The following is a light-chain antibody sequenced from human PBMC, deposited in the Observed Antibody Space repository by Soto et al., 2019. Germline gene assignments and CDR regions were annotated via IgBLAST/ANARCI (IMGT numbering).Light chain of an antibody. CDR1: QTISSW. V-gene: IGKV1-5*03. CDR2: KAS. CDR3: QHYNSYSEA. Sequence: DIQMTQSPATLSGSVGDRVTITCRASQTISSWLAWYQQKXGKXPRLLIYKASTLKSGVPSRFSGSGSRTELTPTISSLQPDDFATYYCQHYNSYSEAFGQGTKVDIK. J-gene: IGKJ1*01.